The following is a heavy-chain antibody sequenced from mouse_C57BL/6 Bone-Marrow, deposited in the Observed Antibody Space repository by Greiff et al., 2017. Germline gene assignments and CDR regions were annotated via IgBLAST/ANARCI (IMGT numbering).Heavy chain of an antibody. V-gene: IGHV1-55*01. CDR2: NYPGSGST. J-gene: IGHJ4*01. CDR1: GYTFTSYW. Sequence: QVQLQQPGAELVKPGASVQMSCKASGYTFTSYWITWVQQRPGQGLEWIGDNYPGSGSTNYNEKFKSKATLTVDTSSSTAYMQLSSLTSEDSAVYYCARSDLGFYAMDYWGQGTSVTVSS. CDR3: ARSDLGFYAMDY.